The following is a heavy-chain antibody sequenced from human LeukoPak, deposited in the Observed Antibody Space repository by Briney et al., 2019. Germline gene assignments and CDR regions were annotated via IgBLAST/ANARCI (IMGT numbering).Heavy chain of an antibody. V-gene: IGHV1-2*02. CDR2: INPNSGGT. D-gene: IGHD1-7*01. Sequence: ASVKVSCKPSGYTFTGYYMHAGRQAPGQGHEWMGWINPNSGGTNYAQKFQGRVTMTRDTSISTAYMELSRLRSDDTAVYYCARTITRTLVLDYGREGTLVTVSS. CDR1: GYTFTGYY. J-gene: IGHJ4*02. CDR3: ARTITRTLVLDY.